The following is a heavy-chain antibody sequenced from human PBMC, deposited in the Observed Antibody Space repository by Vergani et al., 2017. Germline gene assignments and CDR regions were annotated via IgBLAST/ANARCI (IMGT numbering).Heavy chain of an antibody. Sequence: EVQLVESGGGVVQPGRSLRLSCAASGFTFSSYAMSWVRQAPGKGLEWVSAISGSGGSTYYADSVKGRFTISRDNSKNTLYLQMNSLRAEDTAVYYCAKKSADFWSGYLQGYYFDYWGQGTLVTVSS. D-gene: IGHD3-3*01. CDR1: GFTFSSYA. CDR2: ISGSGGST. J-gene: IGHJ4*02. CDR3: AKKSADFWSGYLQGYYFDY. V-gene: IGHV3-23*04.